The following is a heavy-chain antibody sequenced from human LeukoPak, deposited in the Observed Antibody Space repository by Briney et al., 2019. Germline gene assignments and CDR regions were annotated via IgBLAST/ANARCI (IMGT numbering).Heavy chain of an antibody. V-gene: IGHV4-4*07. CDR3: TTDPDFFYDILTGYYNYY. Sequence: PSETLSLTCTVSGGSFSTYYWSWIRQPAGKGLEWIGRIYTSGSTYYIPSLKSRVTMSVDTSKNQFSLKLNSVTAEDTAVYYCTTDPDFFYDILTGYYNYYWGQGTLVTVSS. CDR2: IYTSGST. J-gene: IGHJ4*02. D-gene: IGHD3-9*01. CDR1: GGSFSTYY.